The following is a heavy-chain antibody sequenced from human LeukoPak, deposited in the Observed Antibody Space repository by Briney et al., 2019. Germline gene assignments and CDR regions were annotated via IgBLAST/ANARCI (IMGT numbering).Heavy chain of an antibody. V-gene: IGHV3-20*04. CDR1: GFTFDDYG. Sequence: GGSLRLSCAASGFTFDDYGMSWVRQAPGKGLEWVSGINWNGGSTGYADSVKGRFTISRDNAKNSLYLQMNSLRAEDTALYYCARGFPQPSSSLNFDYWGQGTLVTVSS. D-gene: IGHD6-13*01. CDR3: ARGFPQPSSSLNFDY. J-gene: IGHJ4*02. CDR2: INWNGGST.